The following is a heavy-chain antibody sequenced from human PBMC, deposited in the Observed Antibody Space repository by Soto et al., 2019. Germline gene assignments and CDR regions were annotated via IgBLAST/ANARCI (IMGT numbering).Heavy chain of an antibody. CDR1: GFTYRQAW. CDR3: TTDSQYYFDSSGYLGV. D-gene: IGHD3-22*01. Sequence: EVQLVESGGGLVKPGGSLRLSCAASGFTYRQAWMNWVRQAPGKGLEWVGRIKSKSDGGTTDYAAPVNGRFTISRDDSQNMLSLQMNSLETEDTAVYYCTTDSQYYFDSSGYLGVWGQGTTVTVSS. J-gene: IGHJ6*02. V-gene: IGHV3-15*07. CDR2: IKSKSDGGTT.